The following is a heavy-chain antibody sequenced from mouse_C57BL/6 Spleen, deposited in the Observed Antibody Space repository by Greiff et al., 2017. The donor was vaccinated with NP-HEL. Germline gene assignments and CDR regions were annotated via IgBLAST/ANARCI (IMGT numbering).Heavy chain of an antibody. D-gene: IGHD1-1*01. Sequence: EVMLVESGGGLVKPGGSLKLSCAASGFTFSSYTMSWVRQTPEKRLEWVATISGGGGNTYYPDSVKGRFTISRDNAKNTLYLQMSSLRSEDTALYYCARQHYYGSSFDYWGQGTTLTVSS. V-gene: IGHV5-9*01. CDR2: ISGGGGNT. J-gene: IGHJ2*01. CDR3: ARQHYYGSSFDY. CDR1: GFTFSSYT.